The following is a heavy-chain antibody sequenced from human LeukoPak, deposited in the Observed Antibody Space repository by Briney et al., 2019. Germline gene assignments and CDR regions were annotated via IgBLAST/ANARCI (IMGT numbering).Heavy chain of an antibody. CDR2: LYSGGST. Sequence: GGSLRLSCAASGFTVSSTYMSWVRQAPGKGLEWVSTLYSGGSTHYADSVKGRFTISRDNSKNTLYLQMNNLRAEDTAVYYCARDKYYYDSSGYYRGHDYWGQGTLVTVSS. CDR1: GFTVSSTY. D-gene: IGHD3-22*01. V-gene: IGHV3-66*01. J-gene: IGHJ4*02. CDR3: ARDKYYYDSSGYYRGHDY.